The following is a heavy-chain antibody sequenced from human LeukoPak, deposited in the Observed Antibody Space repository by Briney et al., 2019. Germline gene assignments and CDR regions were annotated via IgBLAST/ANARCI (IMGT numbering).Heavy chain of an antibody. V-gene: IGHV3-64D*09. CDR2: TSANGDTT. D-gene: IGHD2-21*02. J-gene: IGHJ5*01. CDR1: GXTFSNYV. Sequence: PGGSLRLSCSASGXTFSNYVMHWVRQAPGRGLEYVSATSANGDTTYYTDSVKGRFTISRDNSKNTLSLQMTSLRPEDTAVYFCVKDCSRDWNGHWFDSWGQGTLVTVSS. CDR3: VKDCSRDWNGHWFDS.